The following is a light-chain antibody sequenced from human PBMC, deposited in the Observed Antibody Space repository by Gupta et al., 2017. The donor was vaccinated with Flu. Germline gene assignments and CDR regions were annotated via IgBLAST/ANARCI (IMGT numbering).Light chain of an antibody. CDR3: CSYAGKKVV. J-gene: IGLJ2*01. CDR2: EVT. CDR1: RNDFGGYNY. V-gene: IGLV2-8*01. Sequence: GTRNDFGGYNYVSWYQQHPGKAPKLMIYEVTKRPSGVPERFSGSKSGNTASLTVSGLQAEDEADYYCCSYAGKKVVFGGGTKVTVL.